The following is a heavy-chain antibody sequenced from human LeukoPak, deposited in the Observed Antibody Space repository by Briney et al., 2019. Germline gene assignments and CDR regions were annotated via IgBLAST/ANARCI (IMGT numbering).Heavy chain of an antibody. Sequence: KSSETLSLTCTVSGGSISSGGYYWSWIRQHPGKGLEWIGYIYYSGSTYYNPSLKSRVTISVDTSKNQFSLKLSSVTAAGTAVYYCARGFEDIYYYGMDVWGQGTTVTVSS. CDR2: IYYSGST. J-gene: IGHJ6*02. CDR1: GGSISSGGYY. CDR3: ARGFEDIYYYGMDV. V-gene: IGHV4-31*03. D-gene: IGHD2-15*01.